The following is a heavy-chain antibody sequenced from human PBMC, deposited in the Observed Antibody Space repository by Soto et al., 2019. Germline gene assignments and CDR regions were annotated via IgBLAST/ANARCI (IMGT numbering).Heavy chain of an antibody. V-gene: IGHV3-9*01. CDR3: AKDHYMDV. CDR1: GFTFDDYA. Sequence: ESGGGLVQPGRSLRLSCAASGFTFDDYAMHWVRQAPGKGLEWVSGISWNSGSIGYADSVKGRFTISRDNAKNSLYLQMNSLRAEDTALYYCAKDHYMDVWGKGTTVTVSS. CDR2: ISWNSGSI. J-gene: IGHJ6*03.